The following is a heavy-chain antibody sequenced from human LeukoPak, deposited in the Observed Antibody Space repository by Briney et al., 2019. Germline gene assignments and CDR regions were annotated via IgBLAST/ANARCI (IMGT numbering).Heavy chain of an antibody. D-gene: IGHD3-3*01. J-gene: IGHJ3*02. Sequence: SETLSLTCTVSGGSISSYYWSWIRQPPGKGLEWIGYIYYSGSTNYNPSLKSRVTISVDTSKNQFSLKLSSVTAADTAVYYCARGRDFWSGHYTECAFDIWGQGTMVTVSS. CDR2: IYYSGST. CDR3: ARGRDFWSGHYTECAFDI. CDR1: GGSISSYY. V-gene: IGHV4-59*01.